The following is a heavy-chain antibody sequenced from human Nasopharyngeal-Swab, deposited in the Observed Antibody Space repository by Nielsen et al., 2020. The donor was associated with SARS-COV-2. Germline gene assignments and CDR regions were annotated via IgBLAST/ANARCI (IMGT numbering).Heavy chain of an antibody. J-gene: IGHJ4*02. Sequence: ASVKVSCKASGYTFTSYYMHWVRQAPGQGLEWVGLINPSGGSTSYAQKFQGRVTMTRDTSTSTVYMELSSLRSEDTAVYYCARDAHDYVWGSYPWDYWGQGTLVTVSS. V-gene: IGHV1-46*01. D-gene: IGHD3-16*02. CDR2: INPSGGST. CDR1: GYTFTSYY. CDR3: ARDAHDYVWGSYPWDY.